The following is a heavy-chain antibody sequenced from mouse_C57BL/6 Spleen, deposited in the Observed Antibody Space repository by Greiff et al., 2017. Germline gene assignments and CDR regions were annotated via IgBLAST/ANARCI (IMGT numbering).Heavy chain of an antibody. Sequence: EVKLVESGGDLVKPGGSLKLSCAASGFTFSSYGMSWVRQTPDKRLEWVATISSGGSYTYYPDSVKGRFTISRDNAKNTLYLQMSSLKSEDTAMYYCARHEDYGRPYYFDYWGQGTTLTVSS. V-gene: IGHV5-6*01. CDR3: ARHEDYGRPYYFDY. D-gene: IGHD1-1*01. CDR2: ISSGGSYT. J-gene: IGHJ2*01. CDR1: GFTFSSYG.